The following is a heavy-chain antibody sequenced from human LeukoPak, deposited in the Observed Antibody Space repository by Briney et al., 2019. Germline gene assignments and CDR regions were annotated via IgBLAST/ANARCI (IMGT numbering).Heavy chain of an antibody. CDR2: ISAYNGNT. CDR3: ARAYGDYRTGWFDP. J-gene: IGHJ5*02. V-gene: IGHV1-18*01. CDR1: GYTFTSYG. Sequence: GASVKVSCKAPGYTFTSYGISWVRQAPGQGLEWMGWISAYNGNTNYAQKLQGRVTMTTDTSTSTAYMELRSLRSDDTAVYYCARAYGDYRTGWFDPWGQGTLVTVSS. D-gene: IGHD4-17*01.